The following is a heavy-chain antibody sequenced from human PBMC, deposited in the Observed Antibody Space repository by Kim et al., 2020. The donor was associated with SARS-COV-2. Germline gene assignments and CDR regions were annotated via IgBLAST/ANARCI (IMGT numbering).Heavy chain of an antibody. CDR2: INHSGIT. CDR1: GGSFSNYY. V-gene: IGHV4-34*01. J-gene: IGHJ4*02. Sequence: SETLSLTCAVYGGSFSNYYWTWIRQPPGKGLEWIGEINHSGITNYNPSLKRRVTISVDPPKNQFSLQLSSVTAADTAVYYCARGLWVRGADYFDYWGRGTAVTVSS. D-gene: IGHD3-10*01. CDR3: ARGLWVRGADYFDY.